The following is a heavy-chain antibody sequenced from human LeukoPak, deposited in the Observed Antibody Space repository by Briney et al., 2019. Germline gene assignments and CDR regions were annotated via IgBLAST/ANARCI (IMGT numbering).Heavy chain of an antibody. CDR3: ARDRAYDILTGYYGY. D-gene: IGHD3-9*01. CDR2: ISAYNGNT. V-gene: IGHV1-18*01. CDR1: GYTFTSYG. Sequence: ASVKVSCKASGYTFTSYGISWVRQPPGQGLEWMGWISAYNGNTNYAQKLQGRVTMTTDTSTSTAYMELRSLRSDDTAVYYCARDRAYDILTGYYGYWGQGTLVTVSS. J-gene: IGHJ4*02.